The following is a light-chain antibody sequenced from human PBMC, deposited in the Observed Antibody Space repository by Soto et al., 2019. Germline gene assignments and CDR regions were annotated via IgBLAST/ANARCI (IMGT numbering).Light chain of an antibody. J-gene: IGKJ5*01. CDR3: QQYNDWPLFT. CDR2: GAS. V-gene: IGKV3-15*01. CDR1: QSVSSY. Sequence: EIVMTQSPATLSVSPGETATLSCRASQSVSSYLAWYQQKPGQAPRLLIYGASTRATGIPARFSGSGSGTEFTLTISGLQSEDFAGYSCQQYNDWPLFTFGQGTRLEIK.